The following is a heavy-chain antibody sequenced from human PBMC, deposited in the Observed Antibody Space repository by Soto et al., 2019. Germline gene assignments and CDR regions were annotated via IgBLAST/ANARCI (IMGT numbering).Heavy chain of an antibody. CDR1: GYTFTRSG. V-gene: IGHV1-18*01. D-gene: IGHD6-13*01. CDR2: ISTYNGDT. J-gene: IGHJ6*02. Sequence: ASVKVSCKASGYTFTRSGIRWVRQAPGQGLEWMGWISTYNGDTNYAQTFQGRVTMTTDTSTSTVHMEVRSLRSDDTAVYYCARGRRYSSSWYDYYYYGMDVWGQGTTVTVSS. CDR3: ARGRRYSSSWYDYYYYGMDV.